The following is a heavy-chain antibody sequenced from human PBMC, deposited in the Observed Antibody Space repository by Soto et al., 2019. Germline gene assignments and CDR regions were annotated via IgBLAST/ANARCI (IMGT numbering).Heavy chain of an antibody. CDR1: DGPISSSCSY. CDR3: VRGVDIVVVPAAIDPRFDP. J-gene: IGHJ5*02. V-gene: IGHV4-31*03. CDR2: IYYSGST. Sequence: PPGTLSLTCIVSDGPISSSCSYWSWSRQHPGKGLGWIGYIYYSGSTYYNTSLKSRVTLPSDTSTHQFSLKLSSGSAADTAVYYCVRGVDIVVVPAAIDPRFDPWGQGTLVTVSS. D-gene: IGHD2-2*01.